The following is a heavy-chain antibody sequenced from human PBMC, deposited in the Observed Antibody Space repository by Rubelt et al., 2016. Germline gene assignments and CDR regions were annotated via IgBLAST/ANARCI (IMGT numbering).Heavy chain of an antibody. Sequence: QVQLVQSGAEVKKPGASVKVSCKASGYTFTSYGISWVRQAPGQGLEWMGWINAGNGNTNFSQKFQGSGPITRDTSASTAYMELSSLSSEDTAVYYCAGGPERLRSNWFDPWGQGTLVTVSS. J-gene: IGHJ5*02. CDR3: AGGPERLRSNWFDP. CDR1: GYTFTSYG. CDR2: INAGNGNT. D-gene: IGHD3-3*01. V-gene: IGHV1-18*01.